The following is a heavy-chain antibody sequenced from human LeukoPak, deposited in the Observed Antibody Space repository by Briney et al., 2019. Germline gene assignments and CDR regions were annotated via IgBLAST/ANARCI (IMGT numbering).Heavy chain of an antibody. CDR3: ARVREAYTNPFFDY. Sequence: SETLSLTCTVSGGSFSSDDYYWSWIRQPPGKGLEWIGYTYHSGSAYYNPSLKSRVTISVDRSKNQFSLKLSSVTAADTAVFYCARVREAYTNPFFDYWGQGTLVTVSS. J-gene: IGHJ4*02. V-gene: IGHV4-30-2*01. CDR2: TYHSGSA. CDR1: GGSFSSDDYY. D-gene: IGHD4-11*01.